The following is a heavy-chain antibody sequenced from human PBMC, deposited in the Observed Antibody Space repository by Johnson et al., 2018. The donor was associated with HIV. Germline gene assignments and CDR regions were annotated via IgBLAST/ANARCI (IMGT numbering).Heavy chain of an antibody. CDR3: ARWIRYCGGDCYDVFDI. Sequence: VQLVESGGGLVQPGGYLRLSCSASGFSVSSNYMTWVRQAPGKGLEWVSVIYSGGNTYYAHSVKGRFTISRDNAKNSLYLQMNSLRAEDTALYYCARWIRYCGGDCYDVFDIWGQGTKVTVSS. CDR2: IYSGGNT. V-gene: IGHV3-66*01. D-gene: IGHD2-21*02. CDR1: GFSVSSNY. J-gene: IGHJ3*02.